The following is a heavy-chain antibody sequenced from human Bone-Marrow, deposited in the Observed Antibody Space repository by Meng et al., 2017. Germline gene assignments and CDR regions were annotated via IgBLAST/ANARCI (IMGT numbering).Heavy chain of an antibody. CDR3: ARDFRPLLLTLPDMDV. J-gene: IGHJ6*02. D-gene: IGHD2-2*01. CDR2: IKQDGSEK. Sequence: LSLTCAASGFAFSSYWMSWVRQAPGKGLEWVANIKQDGSEKYYVDSVKGRFTISRDNSKNTLYLQMNSLRAEDTAVYYCARDFRPLLLTLPDMDVWGQGTTVTVSS. CDR1: GFAFSSYW. V-gene: IGHV3-7*01.